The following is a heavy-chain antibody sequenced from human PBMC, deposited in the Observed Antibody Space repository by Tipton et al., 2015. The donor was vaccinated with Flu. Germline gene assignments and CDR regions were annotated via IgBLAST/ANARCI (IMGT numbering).Heavy chain of an antibody. J-gene: IGHJ4*02. Sequence: GLVKPSDTLYLDCTVSGGPISGYYWTWVRQSPGKGLEWIGKIHYGGYATYNPSLRSRVTISVDTSKNRFALELRSLTPADTAVYYCARLPRYSSALYYFDYWGQGTLATVSS. D-gene: IGHD6-19*01. CDR3: ARLPRYSSALYYFDY. V-gene: IGHV4-59*07. CDR1: GGPISGYY. CDR2: IHYGGYA.